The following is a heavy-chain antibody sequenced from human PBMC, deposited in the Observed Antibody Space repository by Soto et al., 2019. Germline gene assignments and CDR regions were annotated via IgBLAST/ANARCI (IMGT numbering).Heavy chain of an antibody. J-gene: IGHJ3*02. CDR3: ARLVVVVAATKGFDAFDI. CDR2: IYYSGST. D-gene: IGHD2-15*01. CDR1: GGSISSYY. V-gene: IGHV4-59*08. Sequence: SETLSLTCTVSGGSISSYYWSWIRQPPGKGLEWIGYIYYSGSTNYNPSLKSRVTISVDTSKNQFSLKLSSVTAADTAVYYCARLVVVVAATKGFDAFDIWGQGTMVTVSS.